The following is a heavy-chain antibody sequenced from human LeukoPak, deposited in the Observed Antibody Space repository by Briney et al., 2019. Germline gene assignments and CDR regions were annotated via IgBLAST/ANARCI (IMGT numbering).Heavy chain of an antibody. CDR2: IYPGDPDT. Sequence: GESLKISCKGSGYSFTSYWIGWMRQMPGKGLEWMGIIYPGDPDTRYSPSFQGQVTISADKSISTAYLQWSSLKASDTAMYYCARRLRGSSWYLDYWGQGTLVTVSS. D-gene: IGHD6-13*01. J-gene: IGHJ4*02. CDR3: ARRLRGSSWYLDY. V-gene: IGHV5-51*01. CDR1: GYSFTSYW.